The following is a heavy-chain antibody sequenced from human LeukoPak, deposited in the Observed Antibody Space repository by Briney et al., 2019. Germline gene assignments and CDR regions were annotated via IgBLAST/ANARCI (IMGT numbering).Heavy chain of an antibody. J-gene: IGHJ5*02. CDR2: IYYSGST. CDR1: GGSFSDYY. Sequence: KPSETLSLTCAVYGGSFSDYYWSWIRQPPGKGLEWIGYIYYSGSTNYNPSLKSRVTISVDTSKNQFSLKLSSVTAADTAVYYCARRRAATNWFDPWGQGTLVTVSS. D-gene: IGHD2-15*01. CDR3: ARRRAATNWFDP. V-gene: IGHV4-59*08.